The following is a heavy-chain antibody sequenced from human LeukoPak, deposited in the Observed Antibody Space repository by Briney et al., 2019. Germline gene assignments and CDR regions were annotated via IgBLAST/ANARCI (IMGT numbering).Heavy chain of an antibody. D-gene: IGHD3-22*01. CDR1: GFTFSSYA. Sequence: GGSLRLSCAASGFTFSSYAMDWVRQAPGKGLEWVSAISGSGGSTNYADSVKGRFTISRDNSKNTLYLQINSLRAEDTAVYYCAKGDSSAYTPLDYWGQGTLVTVSS. CDR3: AKGDSSAYTPLDY. J-gene: IGHJ4*02. CDR2: ISGSGGST. V-gene: IGHV3-23*01.